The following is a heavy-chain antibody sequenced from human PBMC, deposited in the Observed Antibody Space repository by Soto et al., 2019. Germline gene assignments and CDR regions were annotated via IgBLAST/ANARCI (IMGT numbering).Heavy chain of an antibody. J-gene: IGHJ6*02. CDR3: ARDWGPEWGLVVAATFYGMDV. Sequence: QVQLVQSGAEVKKPGSSVKVSCKASGGTFSSYAISWVRQAPGQGLEWMGGIIPIFGTANYAQKFQGRVTITADKSTSTAYMELSSLRSEDTAVYYCARDWGPEWGLVVAATFYGMDVWGQGTTVTVS. V-gene: IGHV1-69*06. D-gene: IGHD2-15*01. CDR2: IIPIFGTA. CDR1: GGTFSSYA.